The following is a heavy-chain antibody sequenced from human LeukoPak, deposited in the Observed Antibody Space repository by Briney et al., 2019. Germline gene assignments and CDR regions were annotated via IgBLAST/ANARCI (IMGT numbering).Heavy chain of an antibody. Sequence: GGSLRLSCAASGFTFSSYAMHWVRQAPGKGLEWVSYISSSGSTIYYADSVKGRFTISRDNAKNSLYLQMNSLRAEDTAVYYCARDPDPIDYWGQGTLVTVSS. CDR1: GFTFSSYA. V-gene: IGHV3-48*04. J-gene: IGHJ4*02. CDR3: ARDPDPIDY. CDR2: ISSSGSTI.